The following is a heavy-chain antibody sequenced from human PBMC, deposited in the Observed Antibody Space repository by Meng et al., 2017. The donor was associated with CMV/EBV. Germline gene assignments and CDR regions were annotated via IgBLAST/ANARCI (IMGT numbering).Heavy chain of an antibody. D-gene: IGHD3-10*01. Sequence: GESLKISCAASGFTFSSYWMHWVRQAPGKGLVWVSRINSDGSSTSYADSVKGRFPISRDNAKNTLYLQMNRLRAEDTAVYYCARDGGQFGELSYGMDVWGQGTTVTVSS. V-gene: IGHV3-74*01. CDR3: ARDGGQFGELSYGMDV. CDR1: GFTFSSYW. CDR2: INSDGSST. J-gene: IGHJ6*02.